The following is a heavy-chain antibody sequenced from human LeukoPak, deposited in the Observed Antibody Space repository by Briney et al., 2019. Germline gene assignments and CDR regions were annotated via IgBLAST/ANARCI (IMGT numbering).Heavy chain of an antibody. CDR2: ISYDGSNK. J-gene: IGHJ3*02. V-gene: IGHV3-30*04. Sequence: QPGGSLRLSSAASGFTFSSYAMHWVRQAPGKGLEWVAVISYDGSNKYYADSVKGRFTISRDNSKNTLYLQMNSLRAEDTAVYYCARADRSSGWGGDDAFDIWGQGTMVTVSS. CDR1: GFTFSSYA. D-gene: IGHD6-19*01. CDR3: ARADRSSGWGGDDAFDI.